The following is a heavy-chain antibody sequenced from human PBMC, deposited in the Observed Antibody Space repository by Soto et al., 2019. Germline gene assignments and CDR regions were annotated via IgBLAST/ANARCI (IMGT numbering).Heavy chain of an antibody. J-gene: IGHJ6*02. D-gene: IGHD3-3*01. V-gene: IGHV1-18*01. CDR3: ARGNTIQPNPFYAIDV. CDR1: GYTFTSYG. CDR2: ISAYNGNT. Sequence: ASVKVSCKASGYTFTSYGISWVRQAPGQGLEWMGWISAYNGNTNYAQKLQGRVTMTRDTSTSTVYMELRSLRSEDTAVYYCARGNTIQPNPFYAIDVWGQGTTVTVSS.